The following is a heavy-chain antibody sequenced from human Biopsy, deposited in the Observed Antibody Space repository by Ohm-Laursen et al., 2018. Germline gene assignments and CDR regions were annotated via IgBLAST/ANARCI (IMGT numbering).Heavy chain of an antibody. J-gene: IGHJ6*02. CDR2: IKSKFDGETT. D-gene: IGHD3-16*01. CDR3: STGGGDFYYNGMDV. CDR1: GFTFGDAW. Sequence: GSLRLFCSAPGFTFGDAWMSGIRQAPGKGLEWVGRIKSKFDGETTDYAALVKGRFIISRDDSKSTLFLQMNSLKVEDTGVYFCSTGGGDFYYNGMDVWGQGTTVTVSS. V-gene: IGHV3-15*01.